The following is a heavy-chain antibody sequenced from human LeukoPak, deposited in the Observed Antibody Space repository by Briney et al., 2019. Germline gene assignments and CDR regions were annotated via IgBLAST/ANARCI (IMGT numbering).Heavy chain of an antibody. CDR3: ARLWFGELLPDY. CDR2: IYYSGST. V-gene: IGHV4-59*08. J-gene: IGHJ4*02. CDR1: GGSISSYY. D-gene: IGHD3-10*01. Sequence: SETLSLTCTVSGGSISSYYWSWIRQPPGKGLEWIGYIYYSGSTNYNPSLKSRVTISVDTSKNQFSLELSSVTAADTAVYYCARLWFGELLPDYWGQGTLVTVSS.